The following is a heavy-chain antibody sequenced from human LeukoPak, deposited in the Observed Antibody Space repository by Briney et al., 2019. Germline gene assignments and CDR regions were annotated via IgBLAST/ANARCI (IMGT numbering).Heavy chain of an antibody. D-gene: IGHD3-22*01. Sequence: GGSLRLSCAASGFTFSSYGMHWVRQAPGKGLEWVAVISYDGSNKYYADPVKGRFTISRDNSKNTLYLQMNSLRAEDTAVYYCARASGDYYDSSGYYRNWGQGTLVTVSS. V-gene: IGHV3-30*03. J-gene: IGHJ4*02. CDR1: GFTFSSYG. CDR3: ARASGDYYDSSGYYRN. CDR2: ISYDGSNK.